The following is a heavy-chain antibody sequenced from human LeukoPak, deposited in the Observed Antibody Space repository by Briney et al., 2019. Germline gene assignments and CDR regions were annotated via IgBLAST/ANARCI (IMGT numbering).Heavy chain of an antibody. D-gene: IGHD6-13*01. V-gene: IGHV4-34*01. CDR2: INHSGST. CDR3: ASWTYSRGVAFDI. Sequence: SETLSLTRAVYGGSFSGYYWSWIRQPPGKGLEWIGEINHSGSTNYNPSLKSRVTISVDTSKNQFSLKLSSVTAADTAVYYCASWTYSRGVAFDIWGQGTMVTVSS. CDR1: GGSFSGYY. J-gene: IGHJ3*02.